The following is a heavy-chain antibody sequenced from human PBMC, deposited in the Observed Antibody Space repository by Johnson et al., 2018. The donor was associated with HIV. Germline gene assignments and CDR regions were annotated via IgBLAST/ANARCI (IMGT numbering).Heavy chain of an antibody. CDR2: IKSKSDGGTS. J-gene: IGHJ3*02. CDR1: GFTFNNAW. D-gene: IGHD6-13*01. CDR3: TTDPIAAAGTDAFDI. Sequence: VLLVESGGGLVKPGGSLRLSCAASGFTFNNAWMSWVRQAPGKGLEWVGRIKSKSDGGTSDYAAPVKARFTISRDDSKNTLYLQMNSLKTEDTAVYYCTTDPIAAAGTDAFDIWGQGTVVTVSS. V-gene: IGHV3-15*01.